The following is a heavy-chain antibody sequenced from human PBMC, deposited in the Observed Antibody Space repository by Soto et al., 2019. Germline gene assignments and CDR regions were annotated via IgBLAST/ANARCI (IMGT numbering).Heavy chain of an antibody. Sequence: QVQLVESGGGVVQPGRSLRLSCAASGFTFSSYGMHWVRQAPGTGLEWVAVISYDGSTKYYPDSVKGRFTISSDNYKNSLYLQINNLRDEATAIYYCPQGHSSGWYYFDYWGQGTLVTVSS. D-gene: IGHD6-19*01. J-gene: IGHJ4*02. CDR3: PQGHSSGWYYFDY. V-gene: IGHV3-30*03. CDR2: ISYDGSTK. CDR1: GFTFSSYG.